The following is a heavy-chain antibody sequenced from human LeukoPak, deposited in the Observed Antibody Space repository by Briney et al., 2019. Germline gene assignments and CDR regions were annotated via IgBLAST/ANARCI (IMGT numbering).Heavy chain of an antibody. J-gene: IGHJ4*02. CDR3: ARAYCSGGSCFDY. CDR2: IYYSGST. D-gene: IGHD2-15*01. CDR1: GGSISSYY. V-gene: IGHV4-59*01. Sequence: PSETLSLTCTVSGGSISSYYWSWIRQPPGKGLEWIGYIYYSGSTNYNPSLMSRVTIPVDTSKNQFSLKLSSVTAADTAVYYCARAYCSGGSCFDYWGQGTLVTVSS.